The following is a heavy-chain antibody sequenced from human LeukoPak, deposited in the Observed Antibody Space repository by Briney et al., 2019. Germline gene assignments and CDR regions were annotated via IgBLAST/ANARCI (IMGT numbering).Heavy chain of an antibody. D-gene: IGHD1-26*01. Sequence: SETLSLTCTVSGGSIGNFFWSWIRQSPGEGLEWIGFIYENGRTSYNPSLKSRVTISVDMSKNQFSLRLTSMTAADTAVYYCSRDWELGHWGRGILVTVTS. J-gene: IGHJ4*02. CDR1: GGSIGNFF. V-gene: IGHV4-59*01. CDR2: IYENGRT. CDR3: SRDWELGH.